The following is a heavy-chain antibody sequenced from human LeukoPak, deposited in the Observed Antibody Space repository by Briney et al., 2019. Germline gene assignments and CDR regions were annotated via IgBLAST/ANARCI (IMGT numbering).Heavy chain of an antibody. D-gene: IGHD3-16*02. CDR2: ISGSGGST. J-gene: IGHJ4*02. V-gene: IGHV3-23*01. CDR1: GFTFSSYA. CDR3: AKDFEQYYDYVWGSYRTYFDY. Sequence: GGSLRLSCAASGFTFSSYAMSWVRQAPGKGLEWVSAISGSGGSTYYADSVKGRFTISRDNSKNTLYLQMNSLRAEDTAVYYCAKDFEQYYDYVWGSYRTYFDYWGQGTLVTVSS.